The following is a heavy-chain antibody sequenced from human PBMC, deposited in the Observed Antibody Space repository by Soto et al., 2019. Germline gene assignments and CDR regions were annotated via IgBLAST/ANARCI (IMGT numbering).Heavy chain of an antibody. Sequence: SETLSLTCAVYGGSFSGYYWSWIRQPPGKGLEWIGEINHSGSTNYNPSLKSRVTISVDTSKNQLALKLTSVTAADTAVYYCARGRGYFDWPYRGAFDIWGQGTMVTVSS. V-gene: IGHV4-34*01. J-gene: IGHJ3*02. CDR1: GGSFSGYY. CDR2: INHSGST. CDR3: ARGRGYFDWPYRGAFDI. D-gene: IGHD3-9*01.